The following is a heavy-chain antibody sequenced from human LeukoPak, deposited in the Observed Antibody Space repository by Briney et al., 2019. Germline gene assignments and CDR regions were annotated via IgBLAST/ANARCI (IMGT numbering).Heavy chain of an antibody. CDR1: GFTFSSYS. J-gene: IGHJ4*02. CDR2: ITSSSYI. V-gene: IGHV3-21*01. CDR3: ARDLGRLDYDFWSGYYVSDY. Sequence: GGPLRLSCAASGFTFSSYSMNRVRQAPGKGLGWVSSITSSSYIYYADSVKGGFTISRDNAKNSLYLQMNSLRAEDTDVYYCARDLGRLDYDFWSGYYVSDYWGQGTLVTVSS. D-gene: IGHD3-3*01.